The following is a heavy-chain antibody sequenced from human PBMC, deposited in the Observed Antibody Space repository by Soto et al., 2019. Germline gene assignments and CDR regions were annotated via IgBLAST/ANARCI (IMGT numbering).Heavy chain of an antibody. CDR2: IYYSGST. Sequence: SETLSLTCTVSGGSISSGGYYWSWIRQHPGKGLEWIGYIYYSGSTYYHPSLKSRVTISVDTSKNQFSLKLSSVTAADTAVYYCARGHDDSSGYYQAFDIWGQGTMVTVSS. J-gene: IGHJ3*02. CDR3: ARGHDDSSGYYQAFDI. V-gene: IGHV4-31*03. CDR1: GGSISSGGYY. D-gene: IGHD3-22*01.